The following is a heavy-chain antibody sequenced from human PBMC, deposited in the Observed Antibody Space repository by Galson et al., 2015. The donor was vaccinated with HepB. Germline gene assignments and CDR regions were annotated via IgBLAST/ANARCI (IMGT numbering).Heavy chain of an antibody. Sequence: CAISGDSVSSDSVAWNWIRQSPSRGLEWLGRTYYRSKWYDDYAVSVKSRITINPDTSKNQFSLQLSSVTPEDTAVYYCARQNGGFDYWGQGTLVNVSS. CDR2: TYYRSKWYD. CDR3: ARQNGGFDY. J-gene: IGHJ4*02. V-gene: IGHV6-1*01. D-gene: IGHD3-10*01. CDR1: GDSVSSDSVA.